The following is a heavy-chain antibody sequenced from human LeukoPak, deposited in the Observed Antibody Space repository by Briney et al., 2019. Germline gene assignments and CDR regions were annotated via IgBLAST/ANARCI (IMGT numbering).Heavy chain of an antibody. Sequence: ASVKVSCKASGYTFTSYDINWVRQATGQGLEWMGWMNPNSGNTGYAQKFQGRVTMTRNTSISTAYMELSSLRSEDTAVYYCAGGYDSSGYYLDGGQGTLVTVSS. CDR1: GYTFTSYD. CDR2: MNPNSGNT. J-gene: IGHJ4*02. D-gene: IGHD3-22*01. CDR3: AGGYDSSGYYLD. V-gene: IGHV1-8*01.